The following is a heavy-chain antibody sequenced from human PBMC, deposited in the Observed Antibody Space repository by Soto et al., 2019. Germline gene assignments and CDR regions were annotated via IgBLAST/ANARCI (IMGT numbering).Heavy chain of an antibody. CDR3: ARSLPGSRDNYYYYGLDV. CDR2: IFHSGKT. CDR1: GGSISRGDYS. Sequence: QLQLQESGSGLVTPSQTLSLTCTVSGGSISRGDYSWSWIRQPPGKGLEWIGYIFHSGKTYYNPSLESRVTISADRSKNQFSLKMSSVTAADTAVYYCARSLPGSRDNYYYYGLDVWGQGTTVTVSS. J-gene: IGHJ6*02. V-gene: IGHV4-30-2*01. D-gene: IGHD3-10*01.